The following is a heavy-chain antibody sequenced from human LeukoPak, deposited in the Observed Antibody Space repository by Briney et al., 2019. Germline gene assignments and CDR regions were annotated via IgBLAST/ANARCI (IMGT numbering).Heavy chain of an antibody. CDR1: GFTFSGYS. CDR2: ISSSSSYI. CDR3: ATLNGDYGPYQKSFDY. V-gene: IGHV3-21*01. D-gene: IGHD4-17*01. Sequence: GGSLRLSCAASGFTFSGYSMNWVRQAPGKGLEWVSSISSSSSYIYYADSVKGRFTISRDNAKNSLYLQMNSLRAEDTAVYYCATLNGDYGPYQKSFDYWGQGTLVTVSS. J-gene: IGHJ4*02.